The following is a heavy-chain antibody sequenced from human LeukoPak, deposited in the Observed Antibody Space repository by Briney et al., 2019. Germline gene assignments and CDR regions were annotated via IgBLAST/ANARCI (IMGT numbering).Heavy chain of an antibody. CDR2: IYHSGPT. Sequence: SETLSLTCSVSGYSISSGHYWDWIRQPPGKGLEWIGSIYHSGPTYYNPSLKSRVTISVDTSKNHFSLTLSSVTAADTAVYYCARDVDRFDYWGQGTLVTVSS. V-gene: IGHV4-38-2*02. D-gene: IGHD2-21*01. CDR3: ARDVDRFDY. CDR1: GYSISSGHY. J-gene: IGHJ4*02.